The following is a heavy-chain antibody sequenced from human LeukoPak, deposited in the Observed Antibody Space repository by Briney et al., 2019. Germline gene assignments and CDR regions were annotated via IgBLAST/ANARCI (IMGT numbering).Heavy chain of an antibody. J-gene: IGHJ3*02. CDR2: IRYDGSNK. Sequence: QPGGSLRLSCAASGFTFSSYGMHWVRQAPGKGLEWVAFIRYDGSNKYYADSVKGRFTISRDNAKNSLYLQMNSLRAEDTAVYYCARLGAAAAGAFDIWGQGTMVTVSS. V-gene: IGHV3-30*02. D-gene: IGHD6-13*01. CDR3: ARLGAAAAGAFDI. CDR1: GFTFSSYG.